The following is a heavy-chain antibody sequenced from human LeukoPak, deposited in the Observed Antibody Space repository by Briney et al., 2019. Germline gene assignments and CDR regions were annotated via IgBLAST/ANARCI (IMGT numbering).Heavy chain of an antibody. CDR1: GFAFSSYS. Sequence: GGSLRLSCAASGFAFSSYSMNWVRQAPGKGLEWVSFISTSSSYIYYADSVKGRFTISRDNAKNSLYLQMNSLRAEDTAVYYCARDVNWNYCDYWGHGTLVTVSS. D-gene: IGHD1-20*01. J-gene: IGHJ4*01. V-gene: IGHV3-21*01. CDR2: ISTSSSYI. CDR3: ARDVNWNYCDY.